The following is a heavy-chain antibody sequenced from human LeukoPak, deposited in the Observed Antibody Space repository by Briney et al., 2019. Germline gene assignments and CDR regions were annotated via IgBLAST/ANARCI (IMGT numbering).Heavy chain of an antibody. D-gene: IGHD1-26*01. J-gene: IGHJ4*02. CDR1: GGTFSSYA. CDR3: AREQIVGATDY. CDR2: ISAIFGTA. V-gene: IGHV1-69*05. Sequence: ASVKVSCKASGGTFSSYAISWVRQAPGQGLEWMGGISAIFGTANYAQKLQGRVTMTTDTSTSTASMEMRSLRSDDTAVYYCAREQIVGATDYWGQGTLVTVSS.